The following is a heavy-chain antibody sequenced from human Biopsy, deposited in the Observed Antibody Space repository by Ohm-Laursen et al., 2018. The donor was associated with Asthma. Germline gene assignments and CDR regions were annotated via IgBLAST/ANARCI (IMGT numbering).Heavy chain of an antibody. V-gene: IGHV3-7*01. CDR3: ARTFHFWSPYHAEHYQL. J-gene: IGHJ1*01. CDR1: RFTFGDYW. CDR2: IKHDGSEN. Sequence: SLRLPCTASRFTFGDYWMSWIRQVPGRGLEWVANIKHDGSENNHVDSLKGRFTISRDNAKNSLYLQMNSLRAEDTAVYYCARTFHFWSPYHAEHYQLWGQGTLVTVSS. D-gene: IGHD3-3*02.